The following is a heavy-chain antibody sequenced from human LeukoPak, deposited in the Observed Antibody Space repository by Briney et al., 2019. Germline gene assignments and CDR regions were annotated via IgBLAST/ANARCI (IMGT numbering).Heavy chain of an antibody. D-gene: IGHD6-6*01. J-gene: IGHJ6*03. CDR1: GGSLSGYY. CDR2: INHSGST. V-gene: IGHV4-34*01. CDR3: ARDWGVSARPGYMDV. Sequence: SETLSLTCAVYGGSLSGYYWSWIRQPPGKGLEWIGEINHSGSTNYNLSLKSRVTISVDTSKNQFSLKLSSVTAADTAVYYCARDWGVSARPGYMDVWGKGTTVTVSS.